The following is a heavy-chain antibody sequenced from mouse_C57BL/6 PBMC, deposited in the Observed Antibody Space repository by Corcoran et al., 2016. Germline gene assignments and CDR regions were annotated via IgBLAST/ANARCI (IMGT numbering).Heavy chain of an antibody. V-gene: IGHV1-75*01. CDR1: GYTFTDYY. J-gene: IGHJ2*01. CDR2: IFPGSGST. CDR3: ARYFTRP. D-gene: IGHD1-1*01. Sequence: QVQLQQSGPELVKPGASVKISCKASGYTFTDYYINWVKQRPGQGLEWIGWIFPGSGSTYYNEKFNGKATLTVDTSSSTAYLLLRSLTSEDSAGYFCARYFTRPWGQGTTLTVSS.